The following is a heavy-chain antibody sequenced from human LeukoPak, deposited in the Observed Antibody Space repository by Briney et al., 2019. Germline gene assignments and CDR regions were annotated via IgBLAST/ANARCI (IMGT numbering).Heavy chain of an antibody. CDR2: FSGSGGST. J-gene: IGHJ4*02. CDR3: ACLRGPSDY. Sequence: GGSLRLSCAASGFIFSNYAMSWVRQAPGKGLQWVSAFSGSGGSTYYADSVKGRFTISRDNSRNTLYLQMDSLTADDTAVYFCACLRGPSDYWGQGTLVTVSS. CDR1: GFIFSNYA. V-gene: IGHV3-23*01. D-gene: IGHD4-17*01.